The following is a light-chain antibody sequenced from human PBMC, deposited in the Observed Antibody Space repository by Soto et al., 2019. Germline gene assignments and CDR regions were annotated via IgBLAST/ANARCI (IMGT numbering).Light chain of an antibody. CDR1: SSDVGGYDY. J-gene: IGLJ1*01. V-gene: IGLV2-14*03. CDR2: DVT. CDR3: SSYTSSSTLRG. Sequence: QSVLTQPASVSGSPGQSITISCTGTSSDVGGYDYVSWYQQFPGKAPKLLIYDVTDRPSGGSDRFSGSKSDNTATLTISGLQAEDEGDYYCSSYTSSSTLRGFGTGTKVTVL.